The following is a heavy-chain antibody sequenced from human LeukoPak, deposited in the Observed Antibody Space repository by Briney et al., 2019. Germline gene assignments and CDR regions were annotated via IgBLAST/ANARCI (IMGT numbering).Heavy chain of an antibody. V-gene: IGHV3-23*01. Sequence: GGSLRLSCAAYGFTFSSYAMSWVRQAPGKGLEWVSAISGSGGSTYYADSVKGRFTISRDNSKNTLYLQMNSLRAEDTAVYYCAKGSDILTGFEFDYWGQGTLVTVSS. CDR2: ISGSGGST. CDR1: GFTFSSYA. D-gene: IGHD3-9*01. CDR3: AKGSDILTGFEFDY. J-gene: IGHJ4*02.